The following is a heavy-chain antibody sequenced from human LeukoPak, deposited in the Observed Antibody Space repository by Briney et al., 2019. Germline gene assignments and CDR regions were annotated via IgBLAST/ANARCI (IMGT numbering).Heavy chain of an antibody. CDR2: IYTSGST. V-gene: IGHV4-4*07. J-gene: IGHJ5*02. CDR1: GGSIRSYY. CDR3: ARSNTYYYDCASGWFDP. D-gene: IGHD3-22*01. Sequence: SETLSLTCTVSGGSIRSYYWSWIRQPAGKGLEWIGRIYTSGSTNYNPYFKSRVSMSVDTSKNHFSLKLSSVTAADTAVYYCARSNTYYYDCASGWFDPWGQGTLVTVSS.